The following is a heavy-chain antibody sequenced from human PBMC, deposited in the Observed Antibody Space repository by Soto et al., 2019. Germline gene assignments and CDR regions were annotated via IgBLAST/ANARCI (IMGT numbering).Heavy chain of an antibody. J-gene: IGHJ6*02. CDR3: ARLNGYCISTNCHGYYGMDV. D-gene: IGHD2-2*03. CDR1: WDSISSIGYY. CDR2: FYYSGSA. V-gene: IGHV4-39*01. Sequence: SEPLSLSWTVAWDSISSIGYYRGWIRQPPGQGLEWIGIFYYSGSAYYNPSLKSRVTISVDTSKNEFSLRLSSVTAADTAVYYCARLNGYCISTNCHGYYGMDVWGQGTTVTVSS.